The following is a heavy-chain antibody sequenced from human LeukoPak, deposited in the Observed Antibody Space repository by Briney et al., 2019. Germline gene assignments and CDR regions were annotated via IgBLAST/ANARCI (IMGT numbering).Heavy chain of an antibody. CDR3: ARDSNGNYDFWSGYYTHGGNWFDP. CDR1: GYTFTSYN. D-gene: IGHD3-3*01. V-gene: IGHV1-8*01. Sequence: ASVKVSCKPSGYTFTSYNINWVRRATGQGLEWMAWMNPNSGDTGYAQKFQGRVTMTRNTSISTAYMELSSLRSEDTAVYYCARDSNGNYDFWSGYYTHGGNWFDPWGQGTLVTVSS. J-gene: IGHJ5*02. CDR2: MNPNSGDT.